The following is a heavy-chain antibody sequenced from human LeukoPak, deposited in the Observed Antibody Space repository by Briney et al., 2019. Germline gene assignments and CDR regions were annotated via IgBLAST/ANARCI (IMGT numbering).Heavy chain of an antibody. J-gene: IGHJ6*03. CDR3: ATWRYCSGGSCYGNYYMDV. CDR1: AGSISNYY. V-gene: IGHV4-59*01. Sequence: SETLSLTCTVSAGSISNYYWSWIRQPPGKGLEWLGYIYYSGSTNYNPSLKSRVTISIDTSKNQFSLKLSSVTAVDTAVYYCATWRYCSGGSCYGNYYMDVWGKGTTVTVSS. D-gene: IGHD2-15*01. CDR2: IYYSGST.